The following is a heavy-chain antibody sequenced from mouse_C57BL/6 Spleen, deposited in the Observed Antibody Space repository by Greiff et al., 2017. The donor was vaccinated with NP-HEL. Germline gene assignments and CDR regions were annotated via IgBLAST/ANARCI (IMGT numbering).Heavy chain of an antibody. Sequence: VQLQQSGPGLVQPSQRLSITCTVSGFSLTSYGVHWVRQPPGKGLEWLGVIWSGGSTDYNAAFISRLSISKDNSKSQVFFKMNSLQADDTAIYYCAKPGNGYFDVWGTGTTVTVSS. CDR2: IWSGGST. J-gene: IGHJ1*03. CDR3: AKPGNGYFDV. CDR1: GFSLTSYG. V-gene: IGHV2-4*01. D-gene: IGHD2-1*01.